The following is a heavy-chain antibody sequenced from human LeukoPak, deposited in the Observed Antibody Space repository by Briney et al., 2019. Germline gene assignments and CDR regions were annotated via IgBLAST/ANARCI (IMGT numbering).Heavy chain of an antibody. V-gene: IGHV4-61*02. Sequence: PSETLSLTCTVSGGSISSGSYYWSWIRQPAGKGLEWIGRIYTSGSTNYNPSLKSRVTISVDTSKNQFSLKLSSVTAADTAVYYCARGYYDSSGYYPPYYYYYMDVWGKGTTVTVSS. CDR2: IYTSGST. CDR3: ARGYYDSSGYYPPYYYYYMDV. CDR1: GGSISSGSYY. D-gene: IGHD3-22*01. J-gene: IGHJ6*03.